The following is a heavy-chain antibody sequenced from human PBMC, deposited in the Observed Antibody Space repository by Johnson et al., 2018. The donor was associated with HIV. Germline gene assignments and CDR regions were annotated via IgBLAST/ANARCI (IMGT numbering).Heavy chain of an antibody. V-gene: IGHV3-66*01. D-gene: IGHD6-19*01. CDR2: IYSGGST. Sequence: EQLVESGGGVVQPGRSLRLSCAASGFTVSSNYMSWVRQAPGKGLEWVSVIYSGGSTYYADSVKGRFTISRDNSKNTLYLQMNSMRAEDTAVYYCARKQWLEIPSDAFDIWGQGTMVTVSS. J-gene: IGHJ3*02. CDR1: GFTVSSNY. CDR3: ARKQWLEIPSDAFDI.